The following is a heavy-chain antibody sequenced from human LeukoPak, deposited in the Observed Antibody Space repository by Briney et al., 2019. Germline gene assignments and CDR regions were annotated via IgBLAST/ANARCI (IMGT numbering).Heavy chain of an antibody. CDR3: AALGYDSSGYYYGPFDI. CDR2: IYYSGST. J-gene: IGHJ3*02. CDR1: GGSVSSDSYY. Sequence: SETLSLTCTVSGGSVSSDSYYWSWIRQPPGKGLKWIGYIYYSGSTDYNPSLKSRVTISVDTSKNQFSLKLRSVTAAGTAVYYCAALGYDSSGYYYGPFDIWGQGTMVTVSS. V-gene: IGHV4-61*01. D-gene: IGHD3-22*01.